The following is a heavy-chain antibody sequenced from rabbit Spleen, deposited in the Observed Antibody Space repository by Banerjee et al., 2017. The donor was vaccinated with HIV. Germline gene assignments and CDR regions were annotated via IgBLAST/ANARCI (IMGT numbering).Heavy chain of an antibody. CDR1: GFDFGNNG. D-gene: IGHD4-1*01. Sequence: QEQLEESGGGLVKPGGSLTLTCKASGFDFGNNGMCWVRQAPGKGPEWIACIVNGDGNTYYASWVNGRFTISRSTSLATVTLQVTSLTAADTATYFCAREGGILVAGAFNLWGPGTLVTVS. CDR2: IVNGDGNT. J-gene: IGHJ4*01. V-gene: IGHV1S47*01. CDR3: AREGGILVAGAFNL.